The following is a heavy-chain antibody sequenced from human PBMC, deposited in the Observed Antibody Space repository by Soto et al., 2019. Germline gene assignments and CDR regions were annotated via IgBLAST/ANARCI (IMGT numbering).Heavy chain of an antibody. D-gene: IGHD3-10*01. Sequence: ASVKVSCKASGYTFTSYDINWVRQATGQGLEWMGWMNPNSGNTGYAQKFQGRVTMTRNTSISTAYMELSSLRSEDTAVYYCARGSLWFGELLPQPLFDCWGQGTLVTVSS. CDR3: ARGSLWFGELLPQPLFDC. V-gene: IGHV1-8*01. J-gene: IGHJ4*02. CDR2: MNPNSGNT. CDR1: GYTFTSYD.